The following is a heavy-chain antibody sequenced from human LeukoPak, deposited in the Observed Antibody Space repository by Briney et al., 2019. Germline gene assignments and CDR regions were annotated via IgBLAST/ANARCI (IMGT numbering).Heavy chain of an antibody. CDR2: ISSSSSYI. CDR1: GFTFSSYS. Sequence: GGSLRLSCAASGFTFSSYSMNWVRQAPGKGLEWVSSISSSSSYIYYADSVKGRFTISRDNAKNSLYLQMNSLRAEDTAVYYCARKVGITMPFDYWGQGTLVTVSS. J-gene: IGHJ4*02. D-gene: IGHD3-10*01. V-gene: IGHV3-21*01. CDR3: ARKVGITMPFDY.